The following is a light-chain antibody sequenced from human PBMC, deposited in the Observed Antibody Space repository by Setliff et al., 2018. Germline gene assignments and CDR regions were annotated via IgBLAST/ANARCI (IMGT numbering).Light chain of an antibody. CDR3: ATWDFSLRGVV. CDR1: DSNIGSSY. CDR2: DND. V-gene: IGLV1-51*01. J-gene: IGLJ2*01. Sequence: VLTQPPSVSAAPRQKVTISCSGSDSNIGSSYVSWYQQVPGTAPKIIIYDNDKRPSGIPDRFSGSKSGASGTLGITGLQTGDEAEYYCATWDFSLRGVVFGGGTKVTVL.